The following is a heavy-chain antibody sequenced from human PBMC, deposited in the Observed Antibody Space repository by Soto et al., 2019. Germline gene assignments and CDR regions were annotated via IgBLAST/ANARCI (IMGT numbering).Heavy chain of an antibody. CDR1: GFSLSTSGVG. CDR2: NYWDDDK. CDR3: AHSLIPNWGSRGAFDY. J-gene: IGHJ4*02. Sequence: QITLKESGPTLVKPTQTLTLTCTSSGFSLSTSGVGVGWIRQPPGKALEWLALNYWDDDKRYSPSLKSRLTITKDTSKNPVVLAMTNMDPVDTATYYCAHSLIPNWGSRGAFDYWGQGTLVTVSS. V-gene: IGHV2-5*02. D-gene: IGHD7-27*01.